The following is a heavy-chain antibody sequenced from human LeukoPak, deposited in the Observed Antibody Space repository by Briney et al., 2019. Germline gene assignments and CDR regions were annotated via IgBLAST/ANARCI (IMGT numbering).Heavy chain of an antibody. CDR2: ISSSSSYI. Sequence: GGSLRLSCAASGFTFSSYSMNWVRQAPGKGLEWVSSISSSSSYIYYADSVRGRFTISRDNAKNSLYLQMNSLRAEDTAVYYCARDRADRFLVTDYYYYMDVWGKGTTVTVSS. CDR1: GFTFSSYS. V-gene: IGHV3-21*01. J-gene: IGHJ6*03. CDR3: ARDRADRFLVTDYYYYMDV. D-gene: IGHD3-9*01.